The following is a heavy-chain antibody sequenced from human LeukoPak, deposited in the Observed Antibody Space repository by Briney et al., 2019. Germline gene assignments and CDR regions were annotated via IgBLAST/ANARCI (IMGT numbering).Heavy chain of an antibody. Sequence: SETLSLTCTVSGGSISSYYWSWIRQPAGKGLEWIGRIYTSGSTNYNPSLKSRVTMSVDTSKNQFSLKLSSVTAADTAVYYCARGDYYDSSGYYQNTYYFDYWGQGTLVTVSS. J-gene: IGHJ4*02. CDR2: IYTSGST. CDR1: GGSISSYY. D-gene: IGHD3-22*01. V-gene: IGHV4-4*07. CDR3: ARGDYYDSSGYYQNTYYFDY.